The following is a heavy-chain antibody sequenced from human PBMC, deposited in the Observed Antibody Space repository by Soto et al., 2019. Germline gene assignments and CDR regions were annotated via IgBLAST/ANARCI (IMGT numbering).Heavy chain of an antibody. J-gene: IGHJ4*02. V-gene: IGHV1-69*13. Sequence: SVKVSCKASGGTFSSYAISWVRQAPGQGLEWMGGIIPIFGTANYAQKFQGRVTITADESTSTAYMELSSLRSEDTAVYYCAGGDYGGVYFDYWGQGTLVTVSS. CDR3: AGGDYGGVYFDY. CDR2: IIPIFGTA. D-gene: IGHD4-17*01. CDR1: GGTFSSYA.